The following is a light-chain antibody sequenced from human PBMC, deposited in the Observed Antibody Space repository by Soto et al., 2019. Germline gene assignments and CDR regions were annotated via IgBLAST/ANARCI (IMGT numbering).Light chain of an antibody. CDR3: QQYNGYPWT. CDR1: QSISSW. J-gene: IGKJ1*01. Sequence: DIPMTQSPSTLSASVGDRVTITCRASQSISSWLAWYQQKPGKAPKLLIYKASSLESGVPSKFSGSGSGTEFTLTISSLQPDDFATYYCQQYNGYPWTFGQGTKVEIE. V-gene: IGKV1-5*03. CDR2: KAS.